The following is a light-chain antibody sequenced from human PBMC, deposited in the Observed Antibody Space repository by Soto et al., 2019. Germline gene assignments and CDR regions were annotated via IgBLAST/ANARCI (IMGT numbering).Light chain of an antibody. CDR2: EVY. J-gene: IGLJ1*01. Sequence: QSALTQPPSGSGSPGRSVTISCTGTSSDVGGYNYVSWYQHHPGKAPKLIIYEVYKRPSGVPDRFSGSKSGNTAALTVSGLQAEDEADYYCSSYVGTNSYVFGTGTKVTVL. CDR1: SSDVGGYNY. CDR3: SSYVGTNSYV. V-gene: IGLV2-8*01.